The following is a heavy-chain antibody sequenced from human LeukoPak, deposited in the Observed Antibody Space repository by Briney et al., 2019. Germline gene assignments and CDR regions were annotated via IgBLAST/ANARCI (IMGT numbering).Heavy chain of an antibody. CDR2: IDTNTRKP. Sequence: SVKVSCKTSGYTFKNFVLNWVRQPPGQGLEWMGWIDTNTRKPTYVQRFTGRFVFSVDASFNTAYLQISSLKSEDTAVYYCARNFASDSSLIDHWGQGTLVTVSS. D-gene: IGHD2-21*01. CDR3: ARNFASDSSLIDH. V-gene: IGHV7-4-1*02. CDR1: GYTFKNFV. J-gene: IGHJ4*02.